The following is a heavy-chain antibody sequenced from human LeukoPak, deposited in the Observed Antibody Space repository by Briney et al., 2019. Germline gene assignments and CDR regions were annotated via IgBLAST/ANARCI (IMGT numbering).Heavy chain of an antibody. CDR3: TRHIPPLYGDHDRRNWFDP. Sequence: PGGSLRLSCAASAFTLSGSAMHWVRPAPGQGRVWVGRIRGKAKSYATAYAASVKGRFTISRDDSKNTAYLQMNSLKTEDTAVYYCTRHIPPLYGDHDRRNWFDPWGQGTLVTVSS. D-gene: IGHD4-17*01. CDR1: AFTLSGSA. J-gene: IGHJ5*02. V-gene: IGHV3-73*01. CDR2: IRGKAKSYAT.